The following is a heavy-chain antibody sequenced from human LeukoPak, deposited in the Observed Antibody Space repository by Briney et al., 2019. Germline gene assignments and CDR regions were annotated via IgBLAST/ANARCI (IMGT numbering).Heavy chain of an antibody. J-gene: IGHJ4*02. Sequence: GGSLRLSCAASGSPLSSFRMNGFRKPPGKGWGGSYPFSSSSYIYYADSVKGRLTISRDNSKNTLYLQMNSLRAEDTAVYYCARPADYYDSSGCIRYWGQGTLVTVSS. CDR1: GSPLSSFR. V-gene: IGHV3-21*01. CDR2: FSSSSYI. CDR3: ARPADYYDSSGCIRY. D-gene: IGHD3-22*01.